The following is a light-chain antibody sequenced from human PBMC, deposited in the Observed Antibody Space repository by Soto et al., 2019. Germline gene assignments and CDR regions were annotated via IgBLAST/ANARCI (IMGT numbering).Light chain of an antibody. CDR1: NIGSKS. J-gene: IGLJ2*01. Sequence: SYELTQPPSVSVAPGKTASITCGGKNIGSKSVHWYQQKPGPAPSLVIYYDNDRPSGIPERVSGSNSGNTATLTISRVEAGDEDDYYCQGWDSTSDHVVFGGGTKLTVL. V-gene: IGLV3-21*04. CDR2: YDN. CDR3: QGWDSTSDHVV.